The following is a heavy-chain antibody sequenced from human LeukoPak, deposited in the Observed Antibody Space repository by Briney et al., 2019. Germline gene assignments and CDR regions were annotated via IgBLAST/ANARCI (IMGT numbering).Heavy chain of an antibody. D-gene: IGHD3-10*01. Sequence: GGSLRLSCAASGFTFSSYEMNWVRQAPGKGLEWVSYISSSGSTIYYADSVTGRFTISRDNAKNSLYLQMNSLRAEDTAVYYCARPSRGVIPYYWGQGTLVTVS. J-gene: IGHJ4*02. CDR1: GFTFSSYE. CDR2: ISSSGSTI. CDR3: ARPSRGVIPYY. V-gene: IGHV3-48*03.